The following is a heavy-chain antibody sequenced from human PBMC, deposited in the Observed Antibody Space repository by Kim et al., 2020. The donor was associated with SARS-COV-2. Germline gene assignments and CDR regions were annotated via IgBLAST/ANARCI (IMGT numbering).Heavy chain of an antibody. V-gene: IGHV3-7*01. D-gene: IGHD6-19*01. CDR2: IKKDGSEK. CDR3: ARAGYSGASDY. Sequence: GGSLRLSCAASGFTFSNYWMTWVRQAPGKGLEWVANIKKDGSEKYYADSLKGRFTVSRDNAKNSLYLEMDSLRADDTAVYYCARAGYSGASDYWGQGTLV. CDR1: GFTFSNYW. J-gene: IGHJ4*02.